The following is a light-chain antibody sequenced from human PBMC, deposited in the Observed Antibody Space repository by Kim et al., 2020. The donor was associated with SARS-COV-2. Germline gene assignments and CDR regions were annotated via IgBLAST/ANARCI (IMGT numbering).Light chain of an antibody. CDR1: SSNSRGGCD. CDR2: GNI. V-gene: IGLV1-40*01. CDR3: QSYDSSLSGSGV. Sequence: NSSNSRGGCDVHRYQQLPGTAPIILRYGNINRPSGVPDRFSGSKTGTTASLANTGHKAEDEADYYCQSYDSSLSGSGVFGGGTQMTVL. J-gene: IGLJ3*02.